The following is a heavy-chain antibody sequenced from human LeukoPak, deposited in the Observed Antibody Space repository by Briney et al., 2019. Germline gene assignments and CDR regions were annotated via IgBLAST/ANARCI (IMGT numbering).Heavy chain of an antibody. V-gene: IGHV3-48*01. D-gene: IGHD2-8*01. Sequence: GGSLRLSCAASGFLFSGYDMSWVRQAPGKGLEWVSYITSSSTTLYYADSVKGRFTISRDNSKNTLYLQMNSLRAEDTAVYYCANLLGYCSNGVCYTAWGQGTLVTVSS. CDR1: GFLFSGYD. CDR3: ANLLGYCSNGVCYTA. J-gene: IGHJ5*02. CDR2: ITSSSTTL.